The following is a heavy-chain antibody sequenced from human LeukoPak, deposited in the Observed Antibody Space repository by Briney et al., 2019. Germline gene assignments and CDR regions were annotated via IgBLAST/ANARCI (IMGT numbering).Heavy chain of an antibody. Sequence: GGSLRLSCAASGFTFSSYSMNWVRQAPGKGLEWVSSISTSSSYIYYADSVKGRITISRDNARKSLYLKMNSLRAEDTAVYYCARGSRNSGSTHDFDYWGQGTLVTVSS. D-gene: IGHD3-10*01. V-gene: IGHV3-21*01. CDR3: ARGSRNSGSTHDFDY. CDR1: GFTFSSYS. CDR2: ISTSSSYI. J-gene: IGHJ4*02.